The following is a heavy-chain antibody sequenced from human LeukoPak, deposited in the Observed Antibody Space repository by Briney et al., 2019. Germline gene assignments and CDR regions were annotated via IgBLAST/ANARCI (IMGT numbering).Heavy chain of an antibody. D-gene: IGHD2-21*01. J-gene: IGHJ4*02. Sequence: KPSETLSLTCTVSGGSISSSSYYWGWIRQPPGKGLEWIGSIYYSGSTYYNPSLKSRVTISVDTSKNQFSLKLSSVTAADTAVYYCARLMSGSRRRGGDCWGQGTLVTVSS. CDR3: ARLMSGSRRRGGDC. CDR2: IYYSGST. V-gene: IGHV4-39*01. CDR1: GGSISSSSYY.